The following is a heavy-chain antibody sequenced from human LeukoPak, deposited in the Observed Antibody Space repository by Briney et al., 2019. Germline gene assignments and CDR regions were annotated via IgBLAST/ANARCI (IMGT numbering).Heavy chain of an antibody. CDR3: ARDSPLSSIGVLGRRPQSPDYYLYYMDV. D-gene: IGHD6-6*01. V-gene: IGHV4-4*07. J-gene: IGHJ6*03. Sequence: PGGSLRLSCAASGFTFADTWMTWVRQPAGKGLEWIGRIYTTGTTNYNPSLKSRVTMSIDTSTKEFSLKLSSVTAADTAVYYCARDSPLSSIGVLGRRPQSPDYYLYYMDVWGKGTTVTVSS. CDR1: GFTFADTW. CDR2: IYTTGTT.